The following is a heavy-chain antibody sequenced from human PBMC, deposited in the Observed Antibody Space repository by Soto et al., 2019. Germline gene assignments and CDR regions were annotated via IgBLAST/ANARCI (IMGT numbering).Heavy chain of an antibody. CDR2: ISGSFGSK. CDR1: GFSFSSYA. V-gene: IGHV3-23*01. Sequence: GGSLRLSCVASGFSFSSYAMNWVRQAPGKGLEWVSTISGSFGSKYYADSVQGRFTVSRDNSKNTLYLQMNRLRAEDTAVYYCASRSATVLSLTYWGPGTQVTVSS. CDR3: ASRSATVLSLTY. J-gene: IGHJ4*02. D-gene: IGHD2-8*01.